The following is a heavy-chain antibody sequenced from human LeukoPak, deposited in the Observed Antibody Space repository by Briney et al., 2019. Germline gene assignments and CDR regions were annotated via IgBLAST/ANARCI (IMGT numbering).Heavy chain of an antibody. D-gene: IGHD5-12*01. V-gene: IGHV4-34*01. CDR3: ATYSGYDYGFAY. Sequence: SETLSLTCAVYGGSFSGYYWSWIRQPPGKGLEWIGEINHSGSTNYNPSLKSRVTISVDTSKNQFSLKLSSVTAADTAVYYCATYSGYDYGFAYWGQGTLVTVSS. CDR1: GGSFSGYY. CDR2: INHSGST. J-gene: IGHJ4*02.